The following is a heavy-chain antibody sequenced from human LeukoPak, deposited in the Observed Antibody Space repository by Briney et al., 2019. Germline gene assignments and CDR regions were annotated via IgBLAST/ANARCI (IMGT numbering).Heavy chain of an antibody. V-gene: IGHV1-69*04. CDR2: IIPILGIA. J-gene: IGHJ4*02. D-gene: IGHD6-19*01. CDR1: GGTFSSYA. Sequence: SVKVSCKASGGTFSSYAISWVRQTPGQGLEWMGRIIPILGIANYAQKFQGRVTITADKSTSTAYMALSSLRSEDTAVYYCARDEGSIAVAGTFDYWGQGTLVTVSS. CDR3: ARDEGSIAVAGTFDY.